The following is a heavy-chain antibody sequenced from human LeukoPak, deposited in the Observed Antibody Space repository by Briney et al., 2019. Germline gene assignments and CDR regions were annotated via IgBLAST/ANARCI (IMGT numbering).Heavy chain of an antibody. CDR1: GGSISSYY. J-gene: IGHJ5*02. CDR3: ASQQIVVVPAARNINWFDP. D-gene: IGHD2-2*01. CDR2: IYYSGST. V-gene: IGHV4-59*08. Sequence: PSETLSLTCTVSGGSISSYYWSWIRQPPGKGLEWIGYIYYSGSTNYNPSLKSRVTISVDTSKNQFSLKLSSVTAADTAIYFCASQQIVVVPAARNINWFDPWGQGTLVTVSS.